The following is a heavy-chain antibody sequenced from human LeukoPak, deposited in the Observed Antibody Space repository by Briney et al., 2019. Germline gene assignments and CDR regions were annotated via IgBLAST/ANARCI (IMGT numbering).Heavy chain of an antibody. J-gene: IGHJ4*02. CDR1: GGSIRSSGYY. D-gene: IGHD4-17*01. CDR2: ISYSGTT. CDR3: ARRTVTSREGFEY. Sequence: SETLSLTCTVSGGSIRSSGYYWGWIRQPPGEGLEWIGSISYSGTTFYNPSLKSRVTISADTSKNQFSLRLSSVTAADTAVCYCARRTVTSREGFEYWGQGTLVTVSS. V-gene: IGHV4-39*01.